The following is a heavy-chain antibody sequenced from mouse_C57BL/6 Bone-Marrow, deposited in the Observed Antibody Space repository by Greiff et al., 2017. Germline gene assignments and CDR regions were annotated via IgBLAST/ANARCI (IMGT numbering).Heavy chain of an antibody. CDR3: ARDDYSNYPAWFAY. CDR2: IYTRSGNT. J-gene: IGHJ3*01. CDR1: GYTFTSYG. V-gene: IGHV1-81*01. D-gene: IGHD2-5*01. Sequence: QVQLQQSGAELARPGASVTLSCTASGYTFTSYGLSWVKQRTGQGLEWIGEIYTRSGNTYYNEKFKGKATLTADKSSSTAYMELRSLTSEDSAVYFCARDDYSNYPAWFAYWGQGTLVTVSA.